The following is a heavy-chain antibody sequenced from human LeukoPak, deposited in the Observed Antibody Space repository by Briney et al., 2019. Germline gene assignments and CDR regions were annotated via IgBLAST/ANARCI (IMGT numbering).Heavy chain of an antibody. V-gene: IGHV4-4*07. CDR2: IYASGST. D-gene: IGHD2-15*01. CDR1: GDSISSYY. CDR3: ARDGGYCSGVTCYNHYYYMDV. J-gene: IGHJ6*03. Sequence: SETLSLTCTVSGDSISSYYWSWIRQPAGKGLEWIGRIYASGSTNYNPSLKSRVTMSVDTSKNLFSLKLTSVTAADTAVYYCARDGGYCSGVTCYNHYYYMDVWAKGTTVTVSS.